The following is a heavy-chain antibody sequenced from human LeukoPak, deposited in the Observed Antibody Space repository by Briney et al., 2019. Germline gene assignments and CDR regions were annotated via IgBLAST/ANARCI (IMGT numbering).Heavy chain of an antibody. CDR2: ISYDGSNK. J-gene: IGHJ4*02. Sequence: QSGGSLRLSCAASGFTFSSYAMSWVRQAPGKGLEWVAVISYDGSNKYYADSVKGRFTISRDNSKNTLYLQMNSLRAEDTAVYYCAKDLSGGLDYWGQGTLVTVSS. CDR3: AKDLSGGLDY. V-gene: IGHV3-30*18. CDR1: GFTFSSYA. D-gene: IGHD3-10*01.